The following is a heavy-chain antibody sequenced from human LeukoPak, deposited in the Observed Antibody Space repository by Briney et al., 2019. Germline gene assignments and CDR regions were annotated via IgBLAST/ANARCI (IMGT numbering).Heavy chain of an antibody. CDR1: EFTFNNYW. CDR2: IKNDGKIT. Sequence: GGSLRLSCAASEFTFNNYWMHWVRQAPGKGLVWVSRIKNDGKITTYADSVKGRFTTSRDNAKNTFYLQMNSLRVEDTAVYYCLLIILGGSSQHWGQGTLVTVSS. CDR3: LLIILGGSSQH. V-gene: IGHV3-74*01. J-gene: IGHJ1*01. D-gene: IGHD3-3*01.